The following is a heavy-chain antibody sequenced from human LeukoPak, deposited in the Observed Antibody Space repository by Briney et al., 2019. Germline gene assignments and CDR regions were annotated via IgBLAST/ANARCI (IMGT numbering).Heavy chain of an antibody. CDR1: PYTFNKYY. V-gene: IGHV1-46*02. Sequence: ASVKLSCKASPYTFNKYYIHWVRQAPGQGLEWMGVINPSGRSASYAQRFQGRVTMTRDTSASTVYMDLSSLTSDDTAVYYCARDSVELERRTSFDPWGQGTLVTVSS. J-gene: IGHJ5*02. CDR3: ARDSVELERRTSFDP. CDR2: INPSGRSA. D-gene: IGHD1-1*01.